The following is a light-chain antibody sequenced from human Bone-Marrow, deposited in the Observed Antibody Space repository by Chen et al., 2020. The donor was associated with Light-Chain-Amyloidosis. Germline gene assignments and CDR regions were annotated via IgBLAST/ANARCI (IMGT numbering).Light chain of an antibody. V-gene: IGLV6-57*01. J-gene: IGLJ3*02. CDR2: EDD. Sequence: NFMLTQPHSVSESPGKTVIISCTRSSGSIATNYVQWYQQRPGSSPTTVIYEDDQRPSGGPARFSGSIDRSSTSASLTISGLKTEDEADYYCQSYQGSSEGVFGGGTKLPVL. CDR1: SGSIATNY. CDR3: QSYQGSSEGV.